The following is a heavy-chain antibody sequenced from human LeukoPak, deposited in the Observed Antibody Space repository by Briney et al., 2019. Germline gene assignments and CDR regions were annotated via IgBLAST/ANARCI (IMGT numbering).Heavy chain of an antibody. Sequence: GGSPRLSCAASGFTFNYAWMSWVRQVPGKGLEWVGQTVSEIDGGTTDCATPVKGRFTISRDDSKSTLYLQMNSLKIENTAVYYCATDEDWNYARKDVWGQGATVIVSS. J-gene: IGHJ6*02. V-gene: IGHV3-15*04. CDR1: GFTFNYAW. D-gene: IGHD1-7*01. CDR2: TVSEIDGGTT. CDR3: ATDEDWNYARKDV.